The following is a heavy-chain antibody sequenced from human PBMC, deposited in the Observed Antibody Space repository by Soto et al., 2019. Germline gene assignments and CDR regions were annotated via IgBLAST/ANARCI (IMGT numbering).Heavy chain of an antibody. CDR3: AKVRAITMVRGAPFDY. V-gene: IGHV3-48*01. CDR1: GFTLSSYS. D-gene: IGHD3-10*01. J-gene: IGHJ4*02. Sequence: EVQLVESGGGLVQPGGSLKVSCVVSGFTLSSYSMNWVRQAPGKGLEWVSHVGAGGTILYADSVKGRFTVSRDNAKNTLYLQMNSLRAEDTAVYYCAKVRAITMVRGAPFDYWGQGTLVTVSS. CDR2: VGAGGTI.